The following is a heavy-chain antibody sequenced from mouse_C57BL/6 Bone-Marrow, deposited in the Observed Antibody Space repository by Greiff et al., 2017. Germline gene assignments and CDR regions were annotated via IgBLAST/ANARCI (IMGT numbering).Heavy chain of an antibody. Sequence: EVNVVESGGGLVKPGGSLKLSCAASGFTFSSYAMSWVRQTPEKRLEWVATISDGGSYTYYPDNVKGRFTISRDNAKNNLYLQMSHLKSEDTAMYYCARFINYAMDYWGQGTSVTVSS. CDR2: ISDGGSYT. J-gene: IGHJ4*01. CDR3: ARFINYAMDY. D-gene: IGHD1-1*01. V-gene: IGHV5-4*03. CDR1: GFTFSSYA.